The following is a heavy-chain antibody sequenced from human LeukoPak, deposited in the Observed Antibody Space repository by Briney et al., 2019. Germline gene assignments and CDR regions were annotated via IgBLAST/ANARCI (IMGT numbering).Heavy chain of an antibody. V-gene: IGHV3-23*01. CDR2: IGGSGVSA. CDR1: GFTFSSYS. D-gene: IGHD4-17*01. J-gene: IGHJ5*02. CDR3: AKMTTAAFHRFDP. Sequence: GGSLRLSCAASGFTFSSYSMNWVRQAPGKGLEWVSTIGGSGVSAYYADSVNGRFTNSRDNSKNMLYLQMNSLRAEDTAIYYCAKMTTAAFHRFDPWGQGTLVTVSS.